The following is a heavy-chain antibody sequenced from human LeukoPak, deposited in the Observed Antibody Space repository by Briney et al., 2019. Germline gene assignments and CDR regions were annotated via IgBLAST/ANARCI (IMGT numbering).Heavy chain of an antibody. CDR2: INPSGGST. Sequence: ASVKVSCKASGGTFSSYAISWVRQAPGQGLEWMGIINPSGGSTSYAQKFQGRVTMTRDMSTSTVYMELSSLRSEDTAVYYCARLGAPWDQGTLVTVSS. CDR3: ARLGAP. J-gene: IGHJ5*02. CDR1: GGTFSSYA. V-gene: IGHV1-46*01.